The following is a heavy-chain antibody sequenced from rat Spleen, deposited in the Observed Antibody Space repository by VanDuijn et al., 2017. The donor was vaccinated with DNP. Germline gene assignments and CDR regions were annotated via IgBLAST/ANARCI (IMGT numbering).Heavy chain of an antibody. V-gene: IGHV5-58*01. Sequence: EVQLVETGGGLVQPGRSLKLSCVASGFTFSSYWMYWIRQAPGKGLEWVASIKTDGGSTYYPDSVKGRFTISRDNAKSTLYLQMNSLRSEDMATYYCARPDYWGQGVMVTVSS. CDR2: IKTDGGST. CDR1: GFTFSSYW. CDR3: ARPDY. J-gene: IGHJ2*01.